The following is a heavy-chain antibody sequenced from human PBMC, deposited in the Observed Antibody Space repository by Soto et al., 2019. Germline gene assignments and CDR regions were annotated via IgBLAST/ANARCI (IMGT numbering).Heavy chain of an antibody. V-gene: IGHV1-69*12. CDR3: ASSRYCISTSCLPSSFGYYYSGMDV. D-gene: IGHD2-2*01. J-gene: IGHJ6*02. CDR1: GGTFSSYA. CDR2: IIPIFGTA. Sequence: QVQLVQSGAEVKKPGSSVTVSCKASGGTFSSYAISWVRQAPGQGLEWMGGIIPIFGTANYAQKFQGRVTITADEATSTASMELSSLGSEDTAVYYCASSRYCISTSCLPSSFGYYYSGMDVWGQGATVTVSS.